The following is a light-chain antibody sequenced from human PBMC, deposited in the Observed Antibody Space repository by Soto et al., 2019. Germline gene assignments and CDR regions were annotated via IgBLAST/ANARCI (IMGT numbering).Light chain of an antibody. CDR3: SSHTSSTLLHV. CDR1: SSDVGDYNY. CDR2: DVS. V-gene: IGLV2-14*01. J-gene: IGLJ1*01. Sequence: QSALTQPASVSGSPGQSITISCTGTSSDVGDYNYVSWYQQHPGKVPKLMIYDVSNRPSGVSNRFAGSKSGYTASLTISGLHAEDDADYYCSSHTSSTLLHVFGTGTNLTVL.